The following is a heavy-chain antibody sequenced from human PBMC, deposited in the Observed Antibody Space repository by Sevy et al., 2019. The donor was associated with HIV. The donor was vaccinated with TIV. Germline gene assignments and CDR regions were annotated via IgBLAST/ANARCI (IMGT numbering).Heavy chain of an antibody. J-gene: IGHJ4*02. CDR2: IYYNGHI. CDR1: GGSITSLY. CDR3: AGENAWGRGYS. D-gene: IGHD1-26*01. V-gene: IGHV4-59*08. Sequence: SETLSLTCTVSGGSITSLYWNWIRQPPGKGLEWIANIYYNGHINYNPSLMSRVTLSLDTSKNQFSLRLRSVTAAATAMYYCAGENAWGRGYSWGQGTLVTVSS.